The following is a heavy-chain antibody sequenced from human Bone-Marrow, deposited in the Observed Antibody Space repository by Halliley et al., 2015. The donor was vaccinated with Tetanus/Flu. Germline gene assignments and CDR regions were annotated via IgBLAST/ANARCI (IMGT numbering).Heavy chain of an antibody. D-gene: IGHD3-3*01. CDR2: SDSGTT. CDR3: ARRYDFWSGYFRTHGLDV. J-gene: IGHJ6*01. Sequence: SDSGTTKSNPSLQSRVPISVHMSKNQFSLNLTSVTAADTAVYYCARRYDFWSGYFRTHGLDVWGQGTTVTVSS. V-gene: IGHV4-61*07.